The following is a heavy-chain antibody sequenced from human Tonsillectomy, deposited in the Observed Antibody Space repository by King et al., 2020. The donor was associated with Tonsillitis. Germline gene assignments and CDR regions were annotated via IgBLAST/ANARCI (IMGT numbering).Heavy chain of an antibody. V-gene: IGHV5-10-1*03. CDR1: GYSFTNYW. J-gene: IGHJ5*02. CDR3: AGHYGDAYWFDP. Sequence: VQLVESGAEVKKPGESLRISCKGSGYSFTNYWISWVRQMPGKGLEWMGRIDPTDSHINYSPSFQGHVTMSADKSISTAYLQWSSLKASDTAIYYCAGHYGDAYWFDPWGQGTLVTVSS. CDR2: IDPTDSHI. D-gene: IGHD4/OR15-4a*01.